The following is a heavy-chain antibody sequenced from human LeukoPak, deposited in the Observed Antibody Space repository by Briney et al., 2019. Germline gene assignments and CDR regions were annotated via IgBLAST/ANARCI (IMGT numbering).Heavy chain of an antibody. J-gene: IGHJ4*02. D-gene: IGHD5-12*01. CDR1: GGSISSYY. CDR3: ARLGGFGGYDWGVDY. Sequence: SETLSLTCTVSGGSISSYYWSWIRQPPGKGLEWIGYIYDSGSTNYNPSLKSRVTISVDTSKNQFSLKLRSVTAADTAVYYCARLGGFGGYDWGVDYWGQGTLVTVSS. CDR2: IYDSGST. V-gene: IGHV4-59*08.